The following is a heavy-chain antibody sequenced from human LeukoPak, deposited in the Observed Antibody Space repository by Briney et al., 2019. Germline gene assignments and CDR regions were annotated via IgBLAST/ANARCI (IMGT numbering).Heavy chain of an antibody. Sequence: GGSLRLSCAASGFTFSRYWMTWVHQAQGKGLEWVANIKEDGSENSYVESVKGRFTISRDNAKNSLYLQLNSLRAEDTAVYFCARQRYSDYWGQGTLVTVSS. J-gene: IGHJ4*02. CDR2: IKEDGSEN. CDR3: ARQRYSDY. V-gene: IGHV3-7*01. D-gene: IGHD1-1*01. CDR1: GFTFSRYW.